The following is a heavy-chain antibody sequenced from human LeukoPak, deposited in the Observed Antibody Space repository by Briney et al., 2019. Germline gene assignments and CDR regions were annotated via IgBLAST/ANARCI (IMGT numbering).Heavy chain of an antibody. CDR1: GYSISSGYY. Sequence: SETLSLTCTVSGYSISSGYYWGWIRQPPGKGLEWIGSIYHSGSTYYNPSLKSRVTISVDTSKNQFSLKLSSVTAADTAVYYCASREGDYWGQGTLVTVSS. J-gene: IGHJ4*02. CDR2: IYHSGST. CDR3: ASREGDY. V-gene: IGHV4-38-2*02. D-gene: IGHD1-26*01.